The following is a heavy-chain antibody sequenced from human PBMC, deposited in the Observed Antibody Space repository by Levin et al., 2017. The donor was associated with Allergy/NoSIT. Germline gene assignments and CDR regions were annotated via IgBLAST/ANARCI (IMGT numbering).Heavy chain of an antibody. CDR1: GGTFSSYT. CDR2: IIPILGIA. D-gene: IGHD6-13*01. V-gene: IGHV1-69*04. Sequence: GASVKVSCKASGGTFSSYTISWVRQAPGQGLEWMGRIIPILGIANYAQKFQGRVTITADKSTSTAYMELSSLRSEDTAVYYCARDGGRIAAAGIRWFDPWGQGTLVTVSS. CDR3: ARDGGRIAAAGIRWFDP. J-gene: IGHJ5*02.